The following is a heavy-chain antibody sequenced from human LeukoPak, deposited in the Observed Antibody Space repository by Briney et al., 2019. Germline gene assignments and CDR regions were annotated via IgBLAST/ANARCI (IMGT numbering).Heavy chain of an antibody. D-gene: IGHD3-22*01. CDR3: ARGGYDMFL. Sequence: GGSLRLSCAVSGFTLSSYATSWVRQAPGKGLEWVSGIYDGGNTYYGDSVKGRFIISRDNSKNTLYLQMSSLRAEDTAVYYCARGGYDMFLWGQGTTVTVSS. CDR2: IYDGGNT. V-gene: IGHV3-66*01. J-gene: IGHJ6*02. CDR1: GFTLSSYA.